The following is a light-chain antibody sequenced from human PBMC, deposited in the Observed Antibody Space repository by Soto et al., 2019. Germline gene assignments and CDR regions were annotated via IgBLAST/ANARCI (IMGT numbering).Light chain of an antibody. J-gene: IGLJ2*01. V-gene: IGLV2-14*01. CDR1: SNDVGGYNY. CDR3: SSYTSSNTEV. CDR2: DVS. Sequence: QSALTQPASVSGSPGQSIAISCTGTSNDVGGYNYVSWYQQHPGKAPKLMIYDVSARPSGVSNRFSGSKSDNTASLTISGLQAEDEADYYCSSYTSSNTEVFGGGTKLTVL.